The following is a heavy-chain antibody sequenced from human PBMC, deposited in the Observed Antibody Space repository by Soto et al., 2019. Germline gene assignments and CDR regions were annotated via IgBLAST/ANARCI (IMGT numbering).Heavy chain of an antibody. CDR2: IISSGSNI. J-gene: IGHJ5*02. CDR3: ARDHRDSSSWLLFDP. D-gene: IGHD6-13*01. V-gene: IGHV3-21*04. Sequence: PGGSLRLSCAASGFTFSSYSMNWVRQAPGKGLEWVSSIISSGSNIYYADSVKGRFTISRDNSKNTLYLQMNSLRAEGTAVYYCARDHRDSSSWLLFDPWGQGTLVTVSS. CDR1: GFTFSSYS.